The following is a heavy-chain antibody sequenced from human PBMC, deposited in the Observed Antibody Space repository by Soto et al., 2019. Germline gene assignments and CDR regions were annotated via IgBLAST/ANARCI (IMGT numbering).Heavy chain of an antibody. CDR1: GYIFTSYA. D-gene: IGHD4-17*01. V-gene: IGHV1-3*01. J-gene: IGHJ4*02. CDR2: INAGNGNT. CDR3: ARGGASTVAQFDY. Sequence: SVKVSCKASGYIFTSYAMHWVRQAPGQRLEWMGWINAGNGNTKYSQKFQGRVTITRDTSASTAYMELSSLRSEDTAVYYCARGGASTVAQFDYWGQGTLVTVSS.